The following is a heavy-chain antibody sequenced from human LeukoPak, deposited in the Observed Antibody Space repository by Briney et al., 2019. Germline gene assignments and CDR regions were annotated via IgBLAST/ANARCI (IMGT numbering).Heavy chain of an antibody. CDR2: IKSKTDGGTT. V-gene: IGHV3-15*01. D-gene: IGHD6-13*01. CDR1: GFTFSNAW. J-gene: IGHJ4*02. Sequence: GGSLRLSCAASGFTFSNAWMSWVRQAPGKGLEWVGRIKSKTDGGTTDYAAPVKGRFTISRDDSKNTLYLQMNSLKTEDTAVYYCTTGPQQLAFYYFDYWGQGTLVTVSS. CDR3: TTGPQQLAFYYFDY.